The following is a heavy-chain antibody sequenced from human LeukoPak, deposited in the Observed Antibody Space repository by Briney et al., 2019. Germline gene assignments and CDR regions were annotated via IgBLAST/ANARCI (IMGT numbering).Heavy chain of an antibody. CDR1: GYTFSSYG. J-gene: IGHJ4*02. CDR3: ARDSSGGYYVY. D-gene: IGHD3-16*01. Sequence: GASVKVSCKASGYTFSSYGISWVRQAPGQGLEWVGWIGAYNGNTNYAQKLQGRVTMTTDTFTSTAYMELRSLRSDDTAAYYCARDSSGGYYVYWGPGTLVTVSS. CDR2: IGAYNGNT. V-gene: IGHV1-18*01.